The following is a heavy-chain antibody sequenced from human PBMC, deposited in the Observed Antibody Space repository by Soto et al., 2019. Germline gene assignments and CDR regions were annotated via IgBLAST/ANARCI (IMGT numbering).Heavy chain of an antibody. CDR3: ARGLDAFDL. Sequence: EQQLVELGGTVVRPGGSQRLSCVGSGFTFEHYGMTWVRQTPGKGSEWVAGITWNGGTTGYIDSVKGRFTIARDNAKNTLYLQMNSLRPDDTALYYCARGLDAFDLWGQGTRVSVSS. CDR1: GFTFEHYG. CDR2: ITWNGGTT. V-gene: IGHV3-20*04. J-gene: IGHJ3*01.